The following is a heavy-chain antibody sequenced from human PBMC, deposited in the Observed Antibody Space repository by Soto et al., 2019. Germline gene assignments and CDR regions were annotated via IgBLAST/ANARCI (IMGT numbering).Heavy chain of an antibody. CDR1: GGTFSSYA. Sequence: SVKVSCKASGGTFSSYAISWVRQAPGQGLEWMGGIIPVFGTANYAQKFQGRVTITADESTSTAYMELSSLRSEDTAVYYCAVGSGYDYAYSSSWYWGQGTLVTVSS. V-gene: IGHV1-69*13. CDR3: AVGSGYDYAYSSSWY. D-gene: IGHD6-13*01. CDR2: IIPVFGTA. J-gene: IGHJ4*02.